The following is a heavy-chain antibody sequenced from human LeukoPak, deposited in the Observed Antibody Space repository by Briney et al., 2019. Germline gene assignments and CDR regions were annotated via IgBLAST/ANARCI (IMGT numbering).Heavy chain of an antibody. CDR3: ARGSFRGSSDDAFDI. Sequence: GGSLRLSCAASGFTVSSNYMSWVRQAPGKGLEWVSVIYSGGSTYYADSVKGRFTISRDNSKNTLYLQMNSLRAEDTAVYYCARGSFRGSSDDAFDIWGQGTMVTVSS. J-gene: IGHJ3*02. D-gene: IGHD1-26*01. CDR1: GFTVSSNY. CDR2: IYSGGST. V-gene: IGHV3-53*01.